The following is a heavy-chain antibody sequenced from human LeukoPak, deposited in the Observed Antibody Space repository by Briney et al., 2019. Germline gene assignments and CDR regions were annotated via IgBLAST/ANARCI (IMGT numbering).Heavy chain of an antibody. Sequence: GGSLRLSCAASGFTFSSYWMSWVRQAPGKGLEWVANKKQDGSEKYYVDSVKGRFTISRDNAKNSLYLQMNSLRAEDTAVYYCARDLDTAMVRLGDYWGQGTLVTVSS. CDR3: ARDLDTAMVRLGDY. D-gene: IGHD5-18*01. V-gene: IGHV3-7*01. CDR1: GFTFSSYW. J-gene: IGHJ4*02. CDR2: KKQDGSEK.